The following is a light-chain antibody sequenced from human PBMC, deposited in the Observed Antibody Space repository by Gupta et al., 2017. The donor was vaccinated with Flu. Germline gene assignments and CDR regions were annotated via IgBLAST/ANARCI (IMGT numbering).Light chain of an antibody. V-gene: IGKV1-9*01. CDR1: LGISTY. Sequence: PSFLSASVGDRGTITCRASLGISTYLAWYQQKPGKAPNLLIYGASTLQSGVPARFSGSVSGAEFTLTISDLQPEDFATYYCQQVNYYPRTFGQGTKVEIK. CDR2: GAS. CDR3: QQVNYYPRT. J-gene: IGKJ1*01.